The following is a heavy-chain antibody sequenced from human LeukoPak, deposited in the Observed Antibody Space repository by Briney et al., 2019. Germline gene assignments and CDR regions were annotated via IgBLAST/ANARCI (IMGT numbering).Heavy chain of an antibody. CDR2: IWYDGSNK. D-gene: IGHD1-1*01. CDR1: GFTFSSYG. CDR3: ARDIHPGVPGDY. Sequence: GGSLRLSCAASGFTFSSYGMHWVRQAPGKGLEWVAVIWYDGSNKYYADSVKGRFTISRDNSMNTLYLQMNSLRAEDTAVYYCARDIHPGVPGDYWGQGTLVTVSS. J-gene: IGHJ4*02. V-gene: IGHV3-33*08.